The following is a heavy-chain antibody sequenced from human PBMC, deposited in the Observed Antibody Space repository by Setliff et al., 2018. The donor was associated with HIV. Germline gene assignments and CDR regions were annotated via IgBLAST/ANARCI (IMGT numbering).Heavy chain of an antibody. J-gene: IGHJ4*02. Sequence: LRLSCAASGFTFSSYAMHWVRQAPGKGLEYVSAISSNGGSTYYADSVKGRFTISRDNAKNSVSLQMNSLRVEDTAVYYCARDDWTCSDGTCFPITFDYWGQGTLVTVSS. D-gene: IGHD2-15*01. CDR2: ISSNGGST. CDR1: GFTFSSYA. V-gene: IGHV3-64*04. CDR3: ARDDWTCSDGTCFPITFDY.